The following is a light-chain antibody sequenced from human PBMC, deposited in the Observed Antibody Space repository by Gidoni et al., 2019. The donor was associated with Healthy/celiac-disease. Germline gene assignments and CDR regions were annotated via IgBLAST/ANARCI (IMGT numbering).Light chain of an antibody. V-gene: IGKV1-39*01. Sequence: DIQMTQSPSSLSASVGDRVTITCRASQSISSYLNWYQQKPGKAPKLLIYAASSLQSGVPSRFSGSGSGTDFTLTISSLQPEDFATYYCQHSYSTPVTFXQXTKLXIK. CDR3: QHSYSTPVT. CDR1: QSISSY. CDR2: AAS. J-gene: IGKJ2*01.